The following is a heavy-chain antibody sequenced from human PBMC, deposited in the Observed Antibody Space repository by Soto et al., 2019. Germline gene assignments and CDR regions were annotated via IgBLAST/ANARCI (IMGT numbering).Heavy chain of an antibody. Sequence: GESLKISCKGSGYSFTSYWISWVRQMPGKGLEWMGRIDPSDSYTNYSPSFQGHVTISADKSISTAYLQWSSLKASDTAMYYCARYDFWSGYVTAAFDIWGQGTMVTVSS. J-gene: IGHJ3*02. CDR1: GYSFTSYW. CDR2: IDPSDSYT. CDR3: ARYDFWSGYVTAAFDI. D-gene: IGHD3-3*01. V-gene: IGHV5-10-1*01.